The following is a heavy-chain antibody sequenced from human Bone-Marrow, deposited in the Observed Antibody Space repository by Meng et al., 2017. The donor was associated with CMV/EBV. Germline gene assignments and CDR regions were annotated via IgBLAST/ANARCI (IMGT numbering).Heavy chain of an antibody. J-gene: IGHJ4*02. Sequence: HMQESVPVSCNPSQTLSLTCTVSGGSISSGSYYGSWIRQPAGKGLEWIGRIYTSGSTNYNPSLKSRVTISVDTSKNQFSLKLSSVTAADTAVYYCASAGYSSSWYFDYWGQGTLVTVSS. CDR1: GGSISSGSYY. CDR3: ASAGYSSSWYFDY. V-gene: IGHV4-61*02. CDR2: IYTSGST. D-gene: IGHD6-13*01.